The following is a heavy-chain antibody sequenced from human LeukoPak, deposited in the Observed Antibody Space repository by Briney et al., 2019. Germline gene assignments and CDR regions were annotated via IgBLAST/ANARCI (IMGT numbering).Heavy chain of an antibody. CDR1: GFTFSSYG. D-gene: IGHD3-22*01. CDR3: AKLQGIVVVSSSYFDY. V-gene: IGHV3-30*18. J-gene: IGHJ4*02. CDR2: ISYDGSNK. Sequence: GGSLRLSCAASGFTFSSYGMYWVRQAPGKGLEWVAVISYDGSNKYYADSVKGRFTISRDNSKNTLYLQMNSLRAEDTAVYYCAKLQGIVVVSSSYFDYWGQGTLVTVSS.